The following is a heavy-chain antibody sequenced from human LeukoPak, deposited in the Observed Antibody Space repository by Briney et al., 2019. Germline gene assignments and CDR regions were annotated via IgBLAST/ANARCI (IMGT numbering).Heavy chain of an antibody. D-gene: IGHD2-2*01. V-gene: IGHV1-69*06. J-gene: IGHJ3*02. CDR1: VGTFSSYA. CDR3: ARVYGSSPSCYQDAFDI. Sequence: SVKVSCNSTVGTFSSYASSWDRESLGQPLGWMGGSIPSFCTAKYAHNFQARVTITADKSTSTAYMELSSLRSDDTAVYYCARVYGSSPSCYQDAFDIWGQGTMVTVSS. CDR2: SIPSFCTA.